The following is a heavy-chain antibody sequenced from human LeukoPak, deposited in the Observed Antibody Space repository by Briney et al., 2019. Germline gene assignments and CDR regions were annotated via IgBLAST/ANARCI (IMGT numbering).Heavy chain of an antibody. D-gene: IGHD6-19*01. J-gene: IGHJ3*02. CDR1: GGSISSYY. V-gene: IGHV4-59*01. CDR2: IFYSGST. Sequence: PSETLSLTCTVSGGSISSYYWSWIRQPPGKGLEWIGYIFYSGSTNYNPSLKSRVTMSVDTSKNQFSLTLISVTAADTAVYYCARNQAVAANRGAFDIWGQGTMVTVSS. CDR3: ARNQAVAANRGAFDI.